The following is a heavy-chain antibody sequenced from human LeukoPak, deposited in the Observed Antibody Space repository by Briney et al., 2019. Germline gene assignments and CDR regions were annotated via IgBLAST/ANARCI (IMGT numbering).Heavy chain of an antibody. D-gene: IGHD2-2*01. J-gene: IGHJ4*02. Sequence: SQTLSLTCAISGDSVSSNSAAWNWIRQSPSRGLEWLGSTYYRSKWYNDYAVSVKSRITINPDTSKNQFSLQLNSVTPEDTAVYYCARGGKHCSSTSCYRWTFDYWGQGTLVTVSS. CDR3: ARGGKHCSSTSCYRWTFDY. V-gene: IGHV6-1*01. CDR1: GDSVSSNSAA. CDR2: TYYRSKWYN.